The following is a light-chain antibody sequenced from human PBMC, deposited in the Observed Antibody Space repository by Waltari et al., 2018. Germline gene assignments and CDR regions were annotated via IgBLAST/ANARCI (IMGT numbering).Light chain of an antibody. V-gene: IGKV1-12*01. Sequence: DIQMTQSPSPVSASVGDRVTITGRASQDIGNRLAWYQQKPGKAPNLLIYGTSSLQTGVPSRFSRSGSGTEFTLTISSLQPEDFGTYYCQQGKSFPITFGPGTKVEIK. CDR1: QDIGNR. CDR3: QQGKSFPIT. J-gene: IGKJ3*01. CDR2: GTS.